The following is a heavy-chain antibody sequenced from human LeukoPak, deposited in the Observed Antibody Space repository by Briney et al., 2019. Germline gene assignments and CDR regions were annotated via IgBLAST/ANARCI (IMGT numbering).Heavy chain of an antibody. Sequence: PSETLSLTCTVSGGSISSYYWSWIRQPAGKGLEWIGRIYTSGSTNYNPSLKSRVTMSVDTSKNQFSLKLSSVTAADTAVFYCARVAYSGYDYRGYFDYWGQGTLVTVSS. J-gene: IGHJ4*02. D-gene: IGHD5-12*01. CDR3: ARVAYSGYDYRGYFDY. CDR2: IYTSGST. CDR1: GGSISSYY. V-gene: IGHV4-4*07.